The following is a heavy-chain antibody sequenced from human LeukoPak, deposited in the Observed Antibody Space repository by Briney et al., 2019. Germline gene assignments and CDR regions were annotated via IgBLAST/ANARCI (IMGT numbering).Heavy chain of an antibody. CDR3: AKSGSNRFDY. D-gene: IGHD5-24*01. Sequence: GGSLRLSCAASGFTFRSYAMSWVRQAPGKGLEWVSGISGGTGNTYYTDSVKGRFTISRDDSKNTLYLQMNSLRAEDTAVYYCAKSGSNRFDYWGQGTLVTVSS. J-gene: IGHJ4*02. CDR2: ISGGTGNT. CDR1: GFTFRSYA. V-gene: IGHV3-23*01.